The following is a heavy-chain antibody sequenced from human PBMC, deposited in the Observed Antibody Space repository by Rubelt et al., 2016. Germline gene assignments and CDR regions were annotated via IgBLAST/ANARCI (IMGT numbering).Heavy chain of an antibody. Sequence: SLTCAVSGGSISSGGYAWSWIRQAPGKGLEWIGYIYYSGSTYYNPSLKSRVILSVDTSKNQFSLKLRSVTAGDTAIYYCTREIRNASPSPRGDDWGQGILVTVSS. D-gene: IGHD2-2*01. CDR3: TREIRNASPSPRGDD. CDR1: GGSISSGGYA. J-gene: IGHJ4*02. CDR2: IYYSGST. V-gene: IGHV4-30-4*07.